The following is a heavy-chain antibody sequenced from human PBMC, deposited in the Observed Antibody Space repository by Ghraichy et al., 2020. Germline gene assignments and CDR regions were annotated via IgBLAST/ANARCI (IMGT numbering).Heavy chain of an antibody. Sequence: SQTLSLTCAVYGGSFSDYYWSWIRQPPGKGLKWIGEINHSGSTTYNPSPKSRVTISVDTSKNQFSLKLSSVTAADTAVYYCARHGYRGYYFDYWGQGTLVTVSS. CDR3: ARHGYRGYYFDY. D-gene: IGHD5-18*01. J-gene: IGHJ4*02. CDR2: INHSGST. V-gene: IGHV4-34*01. CDR1: GGSFSDYY.